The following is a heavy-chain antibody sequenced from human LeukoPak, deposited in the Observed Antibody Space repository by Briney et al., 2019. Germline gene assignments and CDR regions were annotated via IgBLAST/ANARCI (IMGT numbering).Heavy chain of an antibody. D-gene: IGHD6-19*01. J-gene: IGHJ4*02. CDR3: ARYNSVYYFDY. Sequence: ASVKVSCRASGYAFTSSFMHWVRQAPGQGLEWMGIINPSGGSTSYAQKFQGRVTVTRDKATSTVYMELSSLRSEGTAVYYCARYNSVYYFDYWGQGTLVTVSS. CDR1: GYAFTSSF. CDR2: INPSGGST. V-gene: IGHV1-46*01.